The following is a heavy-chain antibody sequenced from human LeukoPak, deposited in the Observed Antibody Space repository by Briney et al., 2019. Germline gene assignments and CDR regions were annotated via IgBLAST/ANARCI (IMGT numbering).Heavy chain of an antibody. Sequence: GGSLRLSCAASGFTFSTYAMNWARQAPGKGLEWVASINSGGTTTHYAFSVKGRFTISRDNAQNVLYLQMNGLRGDDAAVYYCLRGDSRDFWGQGTLVTVSS. CDR1: GFTFSTYA. J-gene: IGHJ4*02. V-gene: IGHV3-21*06. CDR2: INSGGTTT. D-gene: IGHD3-22*01. CDR3: LRGDSRDF.